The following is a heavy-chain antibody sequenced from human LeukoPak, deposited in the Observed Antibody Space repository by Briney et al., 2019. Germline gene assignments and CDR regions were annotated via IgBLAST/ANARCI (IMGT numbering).Heavy chain of an antibody. CDR2: IYISGST. D-gene: IGHD2-2*01. J-gene: IGHJ6*02. CDR1: GGSISSGSYY. V-gene: IGHV4-61*02. Sequence: PSETLSLTCTVSGGSISSGSYYWSWIRQPAGKGLEWIGRIYISGSTNYNPSLKSRVTISVDTSKNQFSLKLSSVTAADTAVYYCARWTVDPPSKVVSYGMDVWGQGTTVTVSS. CDR3: ARWTVDPPSKVVSYGMDV.